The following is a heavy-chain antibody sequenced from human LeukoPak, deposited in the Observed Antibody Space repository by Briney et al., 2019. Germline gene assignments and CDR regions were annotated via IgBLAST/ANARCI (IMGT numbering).Heavy chain of an antibody. CDR3: ARQQLEDYFDY. D-gene: IGHD6-13*01. V-gene: IGHV3-48*04. CDR2: ISSSSSTI. J-gene: IGHJ4*02. Sequence: GGSLRLSCAASGFTFSSYSMNWVRQAPGKGLEWVSYISSSSSTIYYADSVKGRFTISRDNAKNSLYLQLNSLRAEDTAVYYCARQQLEDYFDYWGQGTLVTISS. CDR1: GFTFSSYS.